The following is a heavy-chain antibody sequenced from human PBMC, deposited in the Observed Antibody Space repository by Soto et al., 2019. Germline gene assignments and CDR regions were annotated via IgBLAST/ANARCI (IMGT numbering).Heavy chain of an antibody. CDR2: ISYRRST. CDR3: ASLRGGGNYFNSGCYGYN. J-gene: IGHJ5*01. CDR1: VGSIGIYS. V-gene: IGHV4-59*08. Sequence: PAEPLCLTGTVPVGSIGIYSWSWIRLPPVKRLEWMGYISYRRSTNYSRALKSRVTKAIDTSKNPFFLNLSTVTAADTSVYYCASLRGGGNYFNSGCYGYN. D-gene: IGHD3-10*01.